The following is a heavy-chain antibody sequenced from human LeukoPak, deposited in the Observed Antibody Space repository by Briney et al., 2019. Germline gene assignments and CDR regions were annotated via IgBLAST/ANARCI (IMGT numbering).Heavy chain of an antibody. J-gene: IGHJ4*02. V-gene: IGHV3-30*18. CDR3: AKGPRYYDILTGKEIDY. D-gene: IGHD3-9*01. Sequence: PGRSLRLSCAASGFTFSSYGMHWVRQAPGKGLEWVAVISYVGSNKYYADSVKGRFTISRDNSKNTLYLQVNSLRAEDTAVYYCAKGPRYYDILTGKEIDYWGQGTLVTVSS. CDR2: ISYVGSNK. CDR1: GFTFSSYG.